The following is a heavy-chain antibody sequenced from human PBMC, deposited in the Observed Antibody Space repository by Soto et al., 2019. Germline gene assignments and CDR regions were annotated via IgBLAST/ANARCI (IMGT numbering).Heavy chain of an antibody. J-gene: IGHJ4*02. CDR3: ARDRGGYDILAGYYPSYYFDY. Sequence: AXVKVSCKASGYTFTGYYMHWVRQAPGQALEWMGSINPNSGGTNYAQKFQGWVTMTRDTSISTAYMELRRLRSDDTAVYYCARDRGGYDILAGYYPSYYFDYCGQGSLVTVCS. CDR2: INPNSGGT. D-gene: IGHD3-9*01. V-gene: IGHV1-2*04. CDR1: GYTFTGYY.